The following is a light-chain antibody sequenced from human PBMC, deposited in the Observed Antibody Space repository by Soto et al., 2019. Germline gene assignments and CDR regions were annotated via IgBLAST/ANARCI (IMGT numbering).Light chain of an antibody. CDR3: SSYTSSSLYV. Sequence: QSALTQPASVSGSPGPSITISCTGTSSDVGGYNYVSWYQQHPGKAPKLMIYDVSNRPSGVYNRFSGSKSGNTASLTISGLQAEDEADYYCSSYTSSSLYVFGTGTKLTVL. V-gene: IGLV2-14*01. CDR1: SSDVGGYNY. CDR2: DVS. J-gene: IGLJ1*01.